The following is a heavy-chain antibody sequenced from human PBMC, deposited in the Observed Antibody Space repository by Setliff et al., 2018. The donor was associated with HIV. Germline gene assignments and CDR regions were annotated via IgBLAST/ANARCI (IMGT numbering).Heavy chain of an antibody. CDR3: ARDVSWRVRTHIDS. D-gene: IGHD3-3*01. CDR1: GVTVSKNY. CDR2: IYTGGAT. V-gene: IGHV3-66*02. J-gene: IGHJ4*02. Sequence: GGSLRLSCAASGVTVSKNYMSWVRQAPGKGLEWASVIYTGGATFYADSVKARFTISRDNSRNTLYLQMNSLRAADTAVYYCARDVSWRVRTHIDSWGQGALVTVS.